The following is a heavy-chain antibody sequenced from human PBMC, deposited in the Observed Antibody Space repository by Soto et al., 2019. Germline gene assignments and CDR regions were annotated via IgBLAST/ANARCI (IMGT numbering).Heavy chain of an antibody. CDR2: VNPNTGVT. Sequence: ASVKVSCKASGYTFTAFYMNWVRQAPGQGLEWMGWVNPNTGVTKYAQKFQGRVNMTRDTSINTAYMELSGLTSDDTAVYYCTTLRLDPWGQGNLVTVSS. D-gene: IGHD3-9*01. CDR1: GYTFTAFY. J-gene: IGHJ5*02. CDR3: TTLRLDP. V-gene: IGHV1-2*02.